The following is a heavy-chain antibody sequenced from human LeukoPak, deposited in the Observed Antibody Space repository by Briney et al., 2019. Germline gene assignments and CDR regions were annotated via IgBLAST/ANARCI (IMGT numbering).Heavy chain of an antibody. Sequence: PGGSLRLSCAASGFTFTSFEMNWVRQAPGKGLEWISYISNSGDTIDYADSVKGRFTISRDNAKNSLYLQMNSLRAEDTAVYYCARDLGHIVVVPVNAFDIWGQGTMVTVSS. J-gene: IGHJ3*02. CDR3: ARDLGHIVVVPVNAFDI. CDR1: GFTFTSFE. V-gene: IGHV3-48*03. CDR2: ISNSGDTI. D-gene: IGHD2-2*01.